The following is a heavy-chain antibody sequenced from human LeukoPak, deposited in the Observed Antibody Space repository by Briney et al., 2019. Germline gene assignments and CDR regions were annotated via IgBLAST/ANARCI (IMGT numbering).Heavy chain of an antibody. D-gene: IGHD3-3*01. Sequence: GGSPRLSCAASGFTFSSYGMHWVRQAPGKGLEWVAVIWYDGSNKYYADSVKGRFTISRDNSKNTLYLQMNSLRAEDTAVYYCARAAYYDFWSGYYDAFDIWGQGTMVTVSS. V-gene: IGHV3-33*01. CDR1: GFTFSSYG. CDR2: IWYDGSNK. J-gene: IGHJ3*02. CDR3: ARAAYYDFWSGYYDAFDI.